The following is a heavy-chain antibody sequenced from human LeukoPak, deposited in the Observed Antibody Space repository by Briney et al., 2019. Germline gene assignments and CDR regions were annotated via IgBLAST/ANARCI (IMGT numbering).Heavy chain of an antibody. V-gene: IGHV3-7*01. D-gene: IGHD3-10*01. J-gene: IGHJ4*02. CDR1: GFTFSSYW. Sequence: PGGSLRPSCAASGFTFSSYWMSWVRQAPGKGLEWVANIKEDGSQKYYMDSVRGRFTISRDNARNSLYLQMNSLRAEDTAVYYCAKGGAPFAESACWGQGTLVTVSS. CDR3: AKGGAPFAESAC. CDR2: IKEDGSQK.